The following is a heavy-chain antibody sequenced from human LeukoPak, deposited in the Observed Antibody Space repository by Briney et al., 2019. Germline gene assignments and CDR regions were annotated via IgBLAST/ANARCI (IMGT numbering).Heavy chain of an antibody. Sequence: ASVKVSCKASGYTFTNYDINWVRQAAGQGLEWMGWMNPHTGNAGYAQRFQGRVTMTRNTSISTAYMELSSLRSEDTAVYYCARPLTGTKNWFDPWGQGTLVTVSS. J-gene: IGHJ5*02. V-gene: IGHV1-8*01. CDR3: ARPLTGTKNWFDP. D-gene: IGHD1-7*01. CDR2: MNPHTGNA. CDR1: GYTFTNYD.